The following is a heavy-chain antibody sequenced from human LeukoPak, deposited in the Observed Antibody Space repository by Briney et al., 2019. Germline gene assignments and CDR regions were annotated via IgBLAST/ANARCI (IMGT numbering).Heavy chain of an antibody. CDR2: ISSSSSYI. D-gene: IGHD1-1*01. V-gene: IGHV3-21*01. J-gene: IGHJ4*02. CDR3: ARDSSGNEIYYFDY. Sequence: TGGSLRLSCAASGFNFSSYGMSWVRQAPGKGLEWVSSISSSSSYIYYADSVKGRFTISRDNAKNSLYLQMNSLRAEDTAVYYCARDSSGNEIYYFDYWGQGTLVTVSS. CDR1: GFNFSSYG.